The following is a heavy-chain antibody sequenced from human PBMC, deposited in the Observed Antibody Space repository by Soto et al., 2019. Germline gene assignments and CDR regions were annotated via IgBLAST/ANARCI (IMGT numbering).Heavy chain of an antibody. CDR1: GGSISPYY. Sequence: QVQLQESGPGLLKPSGTLSLTCTVSGGSISPYYWSWIRQPPGKGLEWLGYIYYSGTTRYDPSLKSRVTMSVDTSNNQFSLKMTSVTAADTAVYYCARRAIHFGVVIFDYWGQGSLVTVSS. V-gene: IGHV4-59*01. J-gene: IGHJ4*02. CDR2: IYYSGTT. CDR3: ARRAIHFGVVIFDY. D-gene: IGHD3-3*01.